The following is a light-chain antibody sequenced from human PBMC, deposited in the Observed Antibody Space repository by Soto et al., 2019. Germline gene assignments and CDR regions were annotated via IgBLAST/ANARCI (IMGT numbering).Light chain of an antibody. Sequence: ETTLTQSPATLSASPGERVTLSCRATQSVTYNLAWYQQKPGQAPSLLIYGASTRPAGVPARFSGRGSGTEFTLTITSLQSEDFAVYYCQQYNDWLWTFGQGTKVDIK. CDR1: QSVTYN. V-gene: IGKV3-15*01. CDR2: GAS. CDR3: QQYNDWLWT. J-gene: IGKJ1*01.